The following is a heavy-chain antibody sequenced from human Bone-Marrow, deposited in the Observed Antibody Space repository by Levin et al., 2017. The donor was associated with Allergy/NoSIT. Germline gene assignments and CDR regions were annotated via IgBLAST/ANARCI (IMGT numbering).Heavy chain of an antibody. D-gene: IGHD2-15*01. J-gene: IGHJ6*02. CDR3: AKGPLGYCSGDSCYTVYYYYGLDV. V-gene: IGHV3-30*18. Sequence: GGSLRLSCAASGFTFSSYGMYWVRQAPGKGLEWVAVISYDGTNKDYADSVKGRFTISRDNSKNILYLQMNSLRIEDTAVYYCAKGPLGYCSGDSCYTVYYYYGLDVWGQGTTVTVSS. CDR1: GFTFSSYG. CDR2: ISYDGTNK.